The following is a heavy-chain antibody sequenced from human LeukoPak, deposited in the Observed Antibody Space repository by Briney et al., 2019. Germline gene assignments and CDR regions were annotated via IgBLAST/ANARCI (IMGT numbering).Heavy chain of an antibody. V-gene: IGHV3-74*01. J-gene: IGHJ4*02. Sequence: PGGSLRLSCAASGFTFSTYCMHWVRQAPGKGPMWVSRICPDGTVTNYADAVKARSIISRDNARNTVYLQMNRLRVEDTAVYYCVRDFRSADYWGQGTLVTVSS. CDR1: GFTFSTYC. CDR2: ICPDGTVT. CDR3: VRDFRSADY.